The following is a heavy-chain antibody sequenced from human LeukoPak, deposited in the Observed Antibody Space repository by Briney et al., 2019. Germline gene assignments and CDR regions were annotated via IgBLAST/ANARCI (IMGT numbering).Heavy chain of an antibody. V-gene: IGHV3-53*01. CDR3: ASIAAAGYFDY. CDR1: GFTVSSNY. Sequence: GGSLRLSCAASGFTVSSNYMSWVRQAPGKGLEWVSVIYSGGSTYYADSVKGRFTISRDNSKNTLYLQMNSLRAEDTAVYYCASIAAAGYFDYWGQGTLVTVSS. D-gene: IGHD6-13*01. J-gene: IGHJ4*02. CDR2: IYSGGST.